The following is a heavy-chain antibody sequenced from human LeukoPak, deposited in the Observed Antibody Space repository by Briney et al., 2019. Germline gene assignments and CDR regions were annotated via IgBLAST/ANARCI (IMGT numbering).Heavy chain of an antibody. V-gene: IGHV3-23*01. D-gene: IGHD4-17*01. Sequence: GGSLRLSCAASGFTFSSYGMHWVRQAPGKGLEWVSAISGSGGSTYYADSVKGRFTISRDNSKNTLYLQMNSLRAEDTAVYYCANYDYGDYVGAFDIWGQGTMVTVSS. CDR1: GFTFSSYG. CDR2: ISGSGGST. J-gene: IGHJ3*02. CDR3: ANYDYGDYVGAFDI.